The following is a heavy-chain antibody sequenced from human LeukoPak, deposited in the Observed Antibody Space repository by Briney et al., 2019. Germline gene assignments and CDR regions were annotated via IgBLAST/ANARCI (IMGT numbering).Heavy chain of an antibody. J-gene: IGHJ4*02. CDR1: GFTFSSYA. CDR3: AKDLLMVRGVTDY. Sequence: PGGSLRLSCAASGFTFSSYAMSWVRQAPGKGLEWASVISGSGGSTYYADSVKGRFTISRDNSKNTLYLQMNSLRAEDTAVYYCAKDLLMVRGVTDYWGQGTLVTVSS. CDR2: ISGSGGST. D-gene: IGHD3-10*01. V-gene: IGHV3-23*01.